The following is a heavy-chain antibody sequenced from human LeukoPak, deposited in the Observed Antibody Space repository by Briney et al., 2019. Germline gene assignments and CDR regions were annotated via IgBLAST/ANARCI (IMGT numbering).Heavy chain of an antibody. V-gene: IGHV4-31*03. CDR2: IYYSGST. CDR1: GGSISSGGYY. CDR3: ARWVGVPDKYFQH. J-gene: IGHJ1*01. Sequence: SETLSLTCTVSGGSISSGGYYWSWIRQHPGKGLEWIGYIYYSGSTYYNPSLKSRVTISVDTSKNQFSLKLSSVTAADTAVYYCARWVGVPDKYFQHWGQGTLVTVSS. D-gene: IGHD3-3*01.